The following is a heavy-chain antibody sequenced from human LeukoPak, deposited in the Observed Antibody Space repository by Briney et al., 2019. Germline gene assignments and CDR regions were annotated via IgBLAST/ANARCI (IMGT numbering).Heavy chain of an antibody. Sequence: ASVKVSCKASGYTFTAYYMHWVRQAPGQGLEWMGWINPNSGDTNYAQKFQGRVTMTRDTSISTAYMELSSLRSDDMAVYYCAREGEDSDDTNWFDPWGQGTLVTVSS. D-gene: IGHD3-10*01. CDR1: GYTFTAYY. V-gene: IGHV1-2*02. J-gene: IGHJ5*02. CDR2: INPNSGDT. CDR3: AREGEDSDDTNWFDP.